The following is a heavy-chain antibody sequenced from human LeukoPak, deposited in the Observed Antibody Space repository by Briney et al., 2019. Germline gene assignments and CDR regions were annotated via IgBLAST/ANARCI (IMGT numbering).Heavy chain of an antibody. D-gene: IGHD6-13*01. V-gene: IGHV3-66*01. J-gene: IGHJ6*02. Sequence: PGGSLRLSCAASGFTVSSNHMSWVRQAPGKGLEWVSVIYSGGSTYYADSVKGRFTISRDNSKNTLYLQMNSLRAEDTAVYYCARDTFQVAAAGPLYYFDGMDVWGQGTTVTVSS. CDR3: ARDTFQVAAAGPLYYFDGMDV. CDR1: GFTVSSNH. CDR2: IYSGGST.